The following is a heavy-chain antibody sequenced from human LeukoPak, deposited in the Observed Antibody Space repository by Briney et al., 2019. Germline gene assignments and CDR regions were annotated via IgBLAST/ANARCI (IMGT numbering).Heavy chain of an antibody. Sequence: ASVKVSCKASGYTFTSYDINWVRQATGQGLEWMGWMNPNSGNTGYAQKFQGRVTMTRNTSISTAYMELSSLRSVDTAVYYCARSRTTSYSSGYQDACDIWGQGTMVTVSS. V-gene: IGHV1-8*01. CDR1: GYTFTSYD. J-gene: IGHJ3*02. CDR2: MNPNSGNT. D-gene: IGHD3-22*01. CDR3: ARSRTTSYSSGYQDACDI.